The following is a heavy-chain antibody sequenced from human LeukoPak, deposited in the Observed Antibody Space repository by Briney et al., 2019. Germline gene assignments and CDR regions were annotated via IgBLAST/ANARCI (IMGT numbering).Heavy chain of an antibody. J-gene: IGHJ4*02. CDR1: GVSITSTGSS. CDR2: IYFNGKT. D-gene: IGHD4-11*01. V-gene: IGHV4-30-4*07. Sequence: SETLSLTCAVSGVSITSTGSSWSWIRQPPGKGLEWIGYIYFNGKTFYSPSLESRVSISLDTSKNQFSLELTSVTAADTSVYYCAREIRYSHDYWGQGTLVTVSS. CDR3: AREIRYSHDY.